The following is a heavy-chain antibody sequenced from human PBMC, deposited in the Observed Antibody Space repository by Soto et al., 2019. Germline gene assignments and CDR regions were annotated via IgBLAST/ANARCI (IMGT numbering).Heavy chain of an antibody. J-gene: IGHJ5*02. CDR2: ISAYNGNT. CDR3: ARTLRALCSSSFWFDP. V-gene: IGHV1-18*01. D-gene: IGHD6-6*01. CDR1: GYTFTSYG. Sequence: ASVKVSCKASGYTFTSYGISWVRQAPGQGLEWMGWISAYNGNTNYAQKLQGRVTMTTDTSTSTAYMELRSLRSDDTAVYYCARTLRALCSSSFWFDPWGQGTLVTVSS.